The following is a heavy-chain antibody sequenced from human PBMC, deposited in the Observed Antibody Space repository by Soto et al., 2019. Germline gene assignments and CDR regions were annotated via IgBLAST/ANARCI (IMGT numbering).Heavy chain of an antibody. D-gene: IGHD2-2*01. CDR3: ARGRVVVPAAVMFNCLDH. CDR1: GDSISRSSYF. V-gene: IGHV4-39*07. Sequence: PSETLSLTCTVSGDSISRSSYFWGWIRQPPGRGLEWIGSIYYGGSTYYNPSLRSRVTISVDRSRTQFSLKMSSVTAADTAVYYCARGRVVVPAAVMFNCLDHWGQGALVTVSS. CDR2: IYYGGST. J-gene: IGHJ5*02.